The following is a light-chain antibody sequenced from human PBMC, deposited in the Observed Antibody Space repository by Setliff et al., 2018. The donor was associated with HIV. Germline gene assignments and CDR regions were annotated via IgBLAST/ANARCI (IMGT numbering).Light chain of an antibody. Sequence: QSVLAQPASVSGSPGQSITISCTGTSSDVGGSKFVSWYQQHPGKAPKLMIYEVSNRPSGVSDRFSGSKSGSTASLTISGLQAEDEADYYCGSYTSTASYVFGSGTKVTVL. CDR1: SSDVGGSKF. V-gene: IGLV2-14*01. J-gene: IGLJ1*01. CDR2: EVS. CDR3: GSYTSTASYV.